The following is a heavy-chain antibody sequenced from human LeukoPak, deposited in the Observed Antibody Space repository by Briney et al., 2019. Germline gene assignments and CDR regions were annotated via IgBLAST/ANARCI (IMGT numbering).Heavy chain of an antibody. CDR3: AKTKFGDYALHAFDV. V-gene: IGHV1-69*02. J-gene: IGHJ3*01. Sequence: ASVKVSCKASGGTFSSYTISWVRQAPGQGLEWMGRIIPILGIANYAQKFQGRVTITADKSTSTAYMELSSLRSEDTAVYYCAKTKFGDYALHAFDVWGQGTMVTVSS. CDR2: IIPILGIA. CDR1: GGTFSSYT. D-gene: IGHD4-17*01.